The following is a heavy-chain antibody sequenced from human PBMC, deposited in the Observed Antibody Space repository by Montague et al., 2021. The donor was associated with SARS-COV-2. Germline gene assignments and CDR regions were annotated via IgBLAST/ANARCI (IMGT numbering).Heavy chain of an antibody. CDR2: INHSGST. D-gene: IGHD2-15*01. V-gene: IGHV4-34*01. Sequence: SETLSLTCAVYGGSFSGYYWCWIRQPPGKGLEWIGEINHSGSTNYNPSLKSRVTISVDTSKNQFSLKLSFVTAADTAVYYCARGSVDSLVVGAATLPYFDYWGQGTLVTVSS. CDR3: ARGSVDSLVVGAATLPYFDY. CDR1: GGSFSGYY. J-gene: IGHJ4*02.